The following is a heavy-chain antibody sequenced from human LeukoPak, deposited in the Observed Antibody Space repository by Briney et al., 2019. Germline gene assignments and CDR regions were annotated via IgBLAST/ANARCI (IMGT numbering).Heavy chain of an antibody. Sequence: GESLKISCKASGYSFTSYGIGWVRQMPGKGLEWMGIIYPRDSDTRYSPSFEGQVTISADKSINTAYLQWSSLKASDTAMYYCARHVGSYDSSGYYYVWGQGTLVTVSS. D-gene: IGHD3-22*01. CDR1: GYSFTSYG. CDR2: IYPRDSDT. J-gene: IGHJ4*02. CDR3: ARHVGSYDSSGYYYV. V-gene: IGHV5-51*01.